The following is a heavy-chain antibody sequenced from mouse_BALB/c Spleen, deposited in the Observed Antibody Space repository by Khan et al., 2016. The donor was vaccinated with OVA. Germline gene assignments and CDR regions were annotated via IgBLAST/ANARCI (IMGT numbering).Heavy chain of an antibody. CDR3: ARAYYRYDCYYAMDY. CDR1: GFSLSGYN. J-gene: IGHJ4*01. V-gene: IGHV2-6-4*01. Sequence: QVQLKESGPGLVAPSQSLSITCTVSGFSLSGYNINWVRQPQGKGLEWLGRIGGGGGQAYNSPLKSSLGISKDNFKSQVFLKMNRLQTDDTAMYYCARAYYRYDCYYAMDYWGQGTSVTVSS. CDR2: IGGGGGQ. D-gene: IGHD2-14*01.